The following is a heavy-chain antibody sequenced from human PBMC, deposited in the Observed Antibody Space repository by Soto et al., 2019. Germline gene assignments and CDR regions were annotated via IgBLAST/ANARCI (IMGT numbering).Heavy chain of an antibody. J-gene: IGHJ4*02. CDR3: AQSQGTAAAGGLFEY. V-gene: IGHV2-5*01. Sequence: SGPTLVNPTQTLTLTCTFSGFSLSTIGVGVGWIRQPPGKALEWLALIYWNDDKRYSPSLKSRLTITKDTSKNQVVITMTNMDPVDTATYYCAQSQGTAAAGGLFEYWGQGTLVNLSS. CDR2: IYWNDDK. CDR1: GFSLSTIGVG. D-gene: IGHD6-13*01.